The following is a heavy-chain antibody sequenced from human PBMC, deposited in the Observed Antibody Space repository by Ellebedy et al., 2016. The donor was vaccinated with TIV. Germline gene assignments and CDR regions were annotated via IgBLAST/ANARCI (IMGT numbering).Heavy chain of an antibody. CDR1: GFTFSNYW. Sequence: GGSLRLSCEASGFTFSNYWMTWMRQAPGKGLEWLANIKEDGSDKYYLDSVRGRFTISRDNTKNSLYLQMNSLRAEDTAVYYCVRDYVWGTSEGDYWGQGTLVTVSS. V-gene: IGHV3-7*01. CDR3: VRDYVWGTSEGDY. CDR2: IKEDGSDK. J-gene: IGHJ4*02. D-gene: IGHD3-16*01.